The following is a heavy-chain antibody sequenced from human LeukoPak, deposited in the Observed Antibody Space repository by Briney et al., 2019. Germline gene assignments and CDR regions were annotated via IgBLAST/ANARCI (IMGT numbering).Heavy chain of an antibody. CDR3: AKAEASSWYIFDC. CDR1: GFTFSSYA. Sequence: GGSLRLSCAASGFTFSSYAMSWVRQAPGRGLEWVSALSGSGLITYYADSVKGRFTISRDNSKSTLYLQMNSLRAEDTAVYYCAKAEASSWYIFDCWGQGTLVTVSS. J-gene: IGHJ4*02. CDR2: LSGSGLIT. V-gene: IGHV3-23*01. D-gene: IGHD1-1*01.